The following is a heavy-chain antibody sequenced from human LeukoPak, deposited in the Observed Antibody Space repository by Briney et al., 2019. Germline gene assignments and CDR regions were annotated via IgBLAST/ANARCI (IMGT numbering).Heavy chain of an antibody. Sequence: GASVKVSCKASGYTFTSYGISWVRQAPGQGLEWMGWISAYNGNTNYAQKLQGRVTMTTDTSTSTAYMGLRSLRSDDTAVYYCARVRWEIVVPASYYYYYMDVRGKGTTVTVSS. CDR2: ISAYNGNT. J-gene: IGHJ6*03. D-gene: IGHD2-2*01. CDR3: ARVRWEIVVPASYYYYYMDV. V-gene: IGHV1-18*01. CDR1: GYTFTSYG.